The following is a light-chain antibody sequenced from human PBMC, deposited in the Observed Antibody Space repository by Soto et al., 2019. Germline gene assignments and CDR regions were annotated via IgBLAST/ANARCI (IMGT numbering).Light chain of an antibody. CDR1: SSDFGSYNL. Sequence: QSALTQPASVSGSPGQSITISCTGTSSDFGSYNLVSWYQQHTDKAPKLMIYEDSKRPSGVSNRFSGSKSGNTASLTISGLQAEDDADYYCCSYAGSSTYVFGTGTKVTVL. CDR2: EDS. J-gene: IGLJ1*01. V-gene: IGLV2-23*01. CDR3: CSYAGSSTYV.